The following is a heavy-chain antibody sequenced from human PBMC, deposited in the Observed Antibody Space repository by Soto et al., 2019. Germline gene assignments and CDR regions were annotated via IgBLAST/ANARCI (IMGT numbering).Heavy chain of an antibody. D-gene: IGHD6-25*01. CDR3: ARLGMKINTTSHSSECG. V-gene: IGHV1-69*13. Sequence: ASVKVSCKASGGTFSSYAIGWVRQAPGQGLEWMGGIIPIFGTANYAQKFQGRVTITADESTSTAYMELSSLRSEDTAVYYCARLGMKINTTSHSSECGWGPGTLLTVSS. J-gene: IGHJ4*02. CDR2: IIPIFGTA. CDR1: GGTFSSYA.